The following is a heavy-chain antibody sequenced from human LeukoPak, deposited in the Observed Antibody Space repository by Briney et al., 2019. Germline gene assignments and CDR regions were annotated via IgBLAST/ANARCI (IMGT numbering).Heavy chain of an antibody. J-gene: IGHJ4*02. CDR3: ARVKTTVTTLRY. V-gene: IGHV3-74*01. D-gene: IGHD4-17*01. CDR2: INSDGSST. Sequence: PGGSLRLSCAASGFTFSSYWMHWVRQAPGKGLVWVSRINSDGSSTSYADSVKGRFTISRDNAKNTLHLQMNSLRAEDTAVYYCARVKTTVTTLRYWGQGTLVTVSS. CDR1: GFTFSSYW.